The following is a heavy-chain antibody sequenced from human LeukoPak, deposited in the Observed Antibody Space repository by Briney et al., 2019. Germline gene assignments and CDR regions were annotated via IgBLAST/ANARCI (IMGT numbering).Heavy chain of an antibody. V-gene: IGHV1-2*02. CDR3: ARAIVGDYDKWFDT. Sequence: ASVKVSCKSSGYSFTGYYIYWVRQAAGQGLEWVGWIDPNSGDTDFAHKFEDRVTMTRDTSISTAYMEVSSLRADDTAVYYCARAIVGDYDKWFDTWGQGTLVTVSS. CDR1: GYSFTGYY. CDR2: IDPNSGDT. J-gene: IGHJ5*02. D-gene: IGHD4-17*01.